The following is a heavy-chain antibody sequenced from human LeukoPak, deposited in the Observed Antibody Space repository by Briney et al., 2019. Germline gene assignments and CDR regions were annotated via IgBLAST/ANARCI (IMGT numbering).Heavy chain of an antibody. CDR2: MSYNIKEE. CDR3: AKAARLIRGVPHWYFDY. V-gene: IGHV3-30*18. D-gene: IGHD3-10*01. J-gene: IGHJ4*02. CDR1: GFTFRSHG. Sequence: VGSLRLSCAASGFTFRSHGMHSVRQAPRMGLEWGGAMSYNIKEEFYAESLRGRVTISRDNSENTLYLQMDSLRPADTAVYYCAKAARLIRGVPHWYFDYWGQGSLVTVPS.